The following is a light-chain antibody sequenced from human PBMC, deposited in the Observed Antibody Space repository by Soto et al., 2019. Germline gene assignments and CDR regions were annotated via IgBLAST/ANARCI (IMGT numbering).Light chain of an antibody. CDR2: GAS. CDR3: QPYKNGWT. J-gene: IGKJ1*01. V-gene: IGKV3-15*01. CDR1: QSVSSN. Sequence: EIVMPQSPATPSMSRGEIAALSCRASQSVSSNLARYQQKPGQAPRLLIYGASTRATGIPAKFSGGGSGTEFTLTSGGLQFQVFGIYYCQPYKNGWTFGQGTKVDIK.